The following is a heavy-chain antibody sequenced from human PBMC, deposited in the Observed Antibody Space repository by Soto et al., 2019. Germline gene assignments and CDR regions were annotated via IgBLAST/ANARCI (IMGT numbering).Heavy chain of an antibody. V-gene: IGHV4-59*01. CDR3: ARGEINYYFDY. CDR1: GGFISSYY. Sequence: SETLSLTCTVSGGFISSYYWSWIRQPPGKGLEWIGYIYYSGSTNYNPSLKSRVTISVDTSKNQFSLKLSSVTAADTAVYYCARGEINYYFDYWGQGTLVTVSS. CDR2: IYYSGST. J-gene: IGHJ4*02.